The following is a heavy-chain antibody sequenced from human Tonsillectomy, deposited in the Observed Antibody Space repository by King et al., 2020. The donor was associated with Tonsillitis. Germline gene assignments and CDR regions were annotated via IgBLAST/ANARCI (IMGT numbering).Heavy chain of an antibody. Sequence: VQLVQSGAEVKRPGASVKVSCKASGYTFTGHCLHWVRQAPGQGLEWMGWINPNSGDTDYAQNFQGRVTMTRDTSISTAYMELSRLRSDDTAVYYCARVYYGSGNYPDAFDIWGQGTMVTVSS. V-gene: IGHV1-2*02. CDR2: INPNSGDT. D-gene: IGHD3-10*01. J-gene: IGHJ3*02. CDR1: GYTFTGHC. CDR3: ARVYYGSGNYPDAFDI.